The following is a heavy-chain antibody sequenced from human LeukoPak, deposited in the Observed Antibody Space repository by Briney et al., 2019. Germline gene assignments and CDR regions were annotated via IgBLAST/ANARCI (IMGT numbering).Heavy chain of an antibody. J-gene: IGHJ4*02. V-gene: IGHV4-34*01. CDR1: GGSFSGYY. CDR2: INHSGST. Sequence: SETLSLTCAVYGGSFSGYYWSWIRQPPGKGLEWIGEINHSGSTNYNPSLKSRVTISVDTSKNQFSLKLSPVTAADTAVYYCARDSDYSNSWYYFDYWGQGTLVTVSS. CDR3: ARDSDYSNSWYYFDY. D-gene: IGHD4-11*01.